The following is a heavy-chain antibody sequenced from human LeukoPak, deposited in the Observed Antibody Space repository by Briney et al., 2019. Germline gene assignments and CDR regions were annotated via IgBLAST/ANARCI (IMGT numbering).Heavy chain of an antibody. D-gene: IGHD3-16*01. CDR3: ARGWASEAFDY. CDR1: GFTFLTYS. J-gene: IGHJ4*02. V-gene: IGHV3-21*01. CDR2: ISSTSSSYI. Sequence: GGSLRLSCAASGFTFLTYSMNWVRQAPGKGLEWVSSISSTSSSYIYYADSVKGRFTISRDNAKNSLYLQMDSLRAEDTAVYYCARGWASEAFDYWGQGTLVTVSS.